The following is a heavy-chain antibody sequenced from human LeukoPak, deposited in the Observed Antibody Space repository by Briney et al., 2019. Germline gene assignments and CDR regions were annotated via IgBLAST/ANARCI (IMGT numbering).Heavy chain of an antibody. Sequence: ASVKVSCKASGYTFTGYYMHWVRQAPGQGLEWMGWINPSSGGTNYAQKFQGRVTMTRDTSISTAYMELSRLRSDDTAVYYCARDLGMATITSVDYWGQGTLVTVSS. CDR3: ARDLGMATITSVDY. J-gene: IGHJ4*02. V-gene: IGHV1-2*02. CDR2: INPSSGGT. D-gene: IGHD5-24*01. CDR1: GYTFTGYY.